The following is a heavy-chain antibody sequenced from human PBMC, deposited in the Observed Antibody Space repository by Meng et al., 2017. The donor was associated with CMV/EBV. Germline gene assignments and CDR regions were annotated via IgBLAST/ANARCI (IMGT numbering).Heavy chain of an antibody. Sequence: GGSLRLSCSSSGFNFRDYAMTWVRQAPGRGLEWVGFVRSEAYGGTTEDGASVKGRFSISRDDSKSIVYLQMNSLTTEDTAVYYCSRLGATGLGAFDVWGQGAMVTVSS. CDR3: SRLGATGLGAFDV. CDR1: GFNFRDYA. D-gene: IGHD1-26*01. CDR2: VRSEAYGGTT. J-gene: IGHJ3*01. V-gene: IGHV3-49*04.